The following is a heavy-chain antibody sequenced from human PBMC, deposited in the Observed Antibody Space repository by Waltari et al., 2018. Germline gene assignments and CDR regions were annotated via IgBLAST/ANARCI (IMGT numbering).Heavy chain of an antibody. D-gene: IGHD3-10*01. CDR2: SNSDGSST. Sequence: EVQLVESGGGLVQPGGSLRLSCAASGFTFSSYWMHWVRQAPGKGLVWVSRSNSDGSSTSYSDSVKGRFTISRDNAKNTLYLQMNSLRAEDTAVYYCARDRDFGEYAFDIWGQGTMVTVSS. CDR1: GFTFSSYW. V-gene: IGHV3-74*01. CDR3: ARDRDFGEYAFDI. J-gene: IGHJ3*02.